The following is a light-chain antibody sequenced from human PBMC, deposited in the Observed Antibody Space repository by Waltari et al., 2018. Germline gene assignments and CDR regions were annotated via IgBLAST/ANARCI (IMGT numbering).Light chain of an antibody. CDR2: EVN. CDR3: CSYAGDNTVI. CDR1: SSDIGRHNY. Sequence: QSALTQPPSASGSPGQSVTISCTGTSSDIGRHNYVSWYRQHPGKAPKLMIYEVNKRPSGVPDRFSGSKSGNTASLTVSGLQAEDESDYYCCSYAGDNTVIFGGGTKLTVL. V-gene: IGLV2-8*01. J-gene: IGLJ2*01.